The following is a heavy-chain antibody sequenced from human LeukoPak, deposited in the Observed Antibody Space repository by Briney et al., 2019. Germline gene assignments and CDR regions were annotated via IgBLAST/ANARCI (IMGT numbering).Heavy chain of an antibody. D-gene: IGHD3-3*01. Sequence: ASVKVSCKVSGYTLTELSMHWVRQAPGKGLEGRGGFDPEDGETIYAQKFQGRVTMTEDTSTDTAYMELSSLRSEDTAVYYCATGRRLRFLEWLRIFDYWGQGTLVTVSS. J-gene: IGHJ4*02. CDR1: GYTLTELS. V-gene: IGHV1-24*01. CDR3: ATGRRLRFLEWLRIFDY. CDR2: FDPEDGET.